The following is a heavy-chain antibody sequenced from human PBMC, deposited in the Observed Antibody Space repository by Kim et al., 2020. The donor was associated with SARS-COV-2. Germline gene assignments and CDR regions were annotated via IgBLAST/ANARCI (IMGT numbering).Heavy chain of an antibody. CDR3: AVGLAVAGTLGMDV. D-gene: IGHD6-19*01. CDR2: IYSGGST. CDR1: GFTVSSNY. Sequence: GGSLRLSCAASGFTVSSNYMSWVRQAPGKGLEWVSVIYSGGSTYYADSVKGRFTISRDNSKNTLYLQMNSLRAEDTAVYYCAVGLAVAGTLGMDVWGQGTTVTVSS. V-gene: IGHV3-53*01. J-gene: IGHJ6*02.